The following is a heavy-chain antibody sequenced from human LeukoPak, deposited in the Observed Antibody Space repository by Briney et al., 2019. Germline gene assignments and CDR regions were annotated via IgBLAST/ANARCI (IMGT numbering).Heavy chain of an antibody. CDR3: AREQQLGSWYNWFDP. CDR2: ISTYNGDT. V-gene: IGHV1-18*01. D-gene: IGHD6-13*01. CDR1: GYTFTSYA. J-gene: IGHJ5*02. Sequence: ASVEVSCKASGYTFTSYAISWVRQAPGQGLEWMGWISTYNGDTNYAQKLQGRVTMATETSTNTAYMELRSLRSDDTAVYYCAREQQLGSWYNWFDPWGQGTLVTVSS.